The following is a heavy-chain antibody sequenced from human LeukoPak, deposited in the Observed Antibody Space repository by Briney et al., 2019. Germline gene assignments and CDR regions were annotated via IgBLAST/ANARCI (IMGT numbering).Heavy chain of an antibody. CDR1: GFTFSDYY. V-gene: IGHV3-11*01. J-gene: IGHJ4*02. CDR3: ARETPFTIFGVVINSYYFDY. Sequence: GGSLRLSCAASGFTFSDYYMSWIRQAPGKGLEWVSYISSSGSTIYYADSVKGRFTISRDNAKNSLYLQMNSLRAEDTAVYYCARETPFTIFGVVINSYYFDYWGQGTLVTVSS. CDR2: ISSSGSTI. D-gene: IGHD3-3*01.